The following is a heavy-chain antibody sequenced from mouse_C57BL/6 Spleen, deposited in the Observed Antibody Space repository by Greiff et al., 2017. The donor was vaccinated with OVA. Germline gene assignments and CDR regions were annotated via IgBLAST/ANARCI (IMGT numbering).Heavy chain of an antibody. J-gene: IGHJ2*01. CDR2: INPNNGGT. Sequence: VQLQQSGPELVKPGASVTLSCTASGYTFTDYYINWVKQRHGTSLEWFGDINPNNGGTSYHQKFKGKATLTVDTSSSTAYMELRSLTSEDSAVYDCARSDYGSSYYFDYWGQGTTLTVAS. V-gene: IGHV1-26*01. D-gene: IGHD1-1*01. CDR1: GYTFTDYY. CDR3: ARSDYGSSYYFDY.